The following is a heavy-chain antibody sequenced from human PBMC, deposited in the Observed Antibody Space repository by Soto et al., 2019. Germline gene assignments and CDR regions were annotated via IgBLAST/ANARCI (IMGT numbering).Heavy chain of an antibody. CDR2: MNPNSGNT. V-gene: IGHV1-8*01. J-gene: IGHJ3*02. CDR3: ARGALLYYYNSSGYYSAFDI. CDR1: GYTFTSYD. Sequence: HVQLVQSGAEVKKPGASVKVSCRASGYTFTSYDINWVRQATGQGLEWMGWMNPNSGNTGYAQKFQGRVTMTRNTSISTAYMVLSCLRSEDTAVYYSARGALLYYYNSSGYYSAFDIWGQGTIVTVSS. D-gene: IGHD3-22*01.